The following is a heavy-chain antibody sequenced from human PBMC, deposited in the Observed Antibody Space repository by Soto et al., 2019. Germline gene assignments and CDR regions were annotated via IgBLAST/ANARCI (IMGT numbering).Heavy chain of an antibody. V-gene: IGHV3-11*01. CDR3: ARDLKVVYYDILTGATDAFDI. Sequence: PGGSLRLSCAASGFTFSDYYMSWIRQAPGKGLEWVSYISSSGSTIYYADSVKGRFTISRDNAKNSLYLQMNSLRAEDTAVYYCARDLKVVYYDILTGATDAFDIWGQGTMVTVSS. J-gene: IGHJ3*02. D-gene: IGHD3-9*01. CDR1: GFTFSDYY. CDR2: ISSSGSTI.